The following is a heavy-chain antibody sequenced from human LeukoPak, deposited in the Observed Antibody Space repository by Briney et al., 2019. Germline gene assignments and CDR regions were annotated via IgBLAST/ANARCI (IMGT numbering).Heavy chain of an antibody. CDR2: ISSSSSYI. V-gene: IGHV3-21*01. D-gene: IGHD2-15*01. CDR1: GFTFSSYS. J-gene: IGHJ5*02. CDR3: ARVAPLYCSGGSCYFDP. Sequence: PGGSLRLSCAASGFTFSSYSMNWVRQAPGKGLEWVSSISSSSSYIYYADSVKGRFTISRDNAKNSLYLQMNSLRAEDTAVYYCARVAPLYCSGGSCYFDPWGQGTLVTVSS.